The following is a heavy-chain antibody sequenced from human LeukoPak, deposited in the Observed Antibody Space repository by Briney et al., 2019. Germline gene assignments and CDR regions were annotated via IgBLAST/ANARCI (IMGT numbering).Heavy chain of an antibody. V-gene: IGHV3-74*01. CDR3: ARDYLRGSSGWDNWFDP. CDR2: INSDGSST. CDR1: GFTFSSYW. Sequence: GGSLRLSCAASGFTFSSYWMHWVRQAPGKGLVWVPRINSDGSSTSYADSVKGRFTISRDNAKNTLYLQMNSLRAEDTAVYYCARDYLRGSSGWDNWFDPWGQGTLVTVSS. J-gene: IGHJ5*02. D-gene: IGHD6-19*01.